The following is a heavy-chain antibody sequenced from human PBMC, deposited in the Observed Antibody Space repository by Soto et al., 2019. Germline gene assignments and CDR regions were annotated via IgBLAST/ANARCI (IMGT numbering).Heavy chain of an antibody. CDR2: IGSAGNT. CDR1: GFTFSSYD. V-gene: IGHV3-13*01. Sequence: EVQLVESGGAFVQPGGSLRLSCAVSGFTFSSYDMYWVRHVTGKGLEWVSGIGSAGNTFYSDSVKGRFTISRENAKNSLYLQMTSLRAADTALYYCARERAGGRYFDLWGRGTLVTVSS. D-gene: IGHD3-16*01. J-gene: IGHJ2*01. CDR3: ARERAGGRYFDL.